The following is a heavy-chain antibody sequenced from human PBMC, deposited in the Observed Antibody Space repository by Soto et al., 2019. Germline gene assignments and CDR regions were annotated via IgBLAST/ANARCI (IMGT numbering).Heavy chain of an antibody. D-gene: IGHD6-6*01. CDR1: GFTLSGYA. Sequence: EVQLAESGGGLAQPGGSLRLSCAASGFTLSGYAMDWVRQAPGKGLEYVSGISSNGVGTYYANSVQGRFTISRDNSKNTVYLQMGSLRPEDMAVYYCARRARPDVYYMAVWGKGTTVPVSS. J-gene: IGHJ6*03. V-gene: IGHV3-64*01. CDR2: ISSNGVGT. CDR3: ARRARPDVYYMAV.